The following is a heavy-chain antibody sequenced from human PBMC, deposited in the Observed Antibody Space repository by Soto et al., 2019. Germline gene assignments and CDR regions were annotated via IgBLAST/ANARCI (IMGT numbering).Heavy chain of an antibody. CDR2: IYYSGST. J-gene: IGHJ5*02. CDR1: GGSISSGDYY. D-gene: IGHD3-16*02. CDR3: ARAPSGELSLGVWFDP. V-gene: IGHV4-30-4*01. Sequence: PSETLSLTCTVSGGSISSGDYYWSWIHQPPGKGLEWIGYIYYSGSTYYNPSLKSRVTISVDTSKNQFSLKLSSVTAADTAVYYCARAPSGELSLGVWFDPWGQGTLVTVSS.